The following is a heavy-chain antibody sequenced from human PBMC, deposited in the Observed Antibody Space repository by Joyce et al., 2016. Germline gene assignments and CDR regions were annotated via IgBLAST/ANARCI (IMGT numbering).Heavy chain of an antibody. CDR3: AKILTATYSSGWFLDY. Sequence: QVQLVESGGGVVQPGRSLRLSCAASGLPLINYGVHWVRKAPGKGLEWLAVISYDGIYKYYADSVKGRFTISRDNSKNTVFLEMNSLRTEDTAVYYCAKILTATYSSGWFLDYWGQGTLVTVSS. D-gene: IGHD6-25*01. CDR1: GLPLINYG. V-gene: IGHV3-30*18. CDR2: ISYDGIYK. J-gene: IGHJ4*02.